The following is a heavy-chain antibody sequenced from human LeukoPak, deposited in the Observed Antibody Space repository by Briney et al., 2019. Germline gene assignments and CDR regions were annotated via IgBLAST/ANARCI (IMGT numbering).Heavy chain of an antibody. V-gene: IGHV1-69*05. CDR1: GGTFSSYA. CDR2: IIPIFGTA. J-gene: IGHJ4*02. CDR3: ARVPLGYSYGGY. Sequence: SVKVSCKASGGTFSSYAISWLRQAPGQGLEWMGGIIPIFGTANYAQKFQGRVTMTTDTSTSTAYMELRSLRSDDTAVYYCARVPLGYSYGGYWGQGTLVTVSS. D-gene: IGHD5-18*01.